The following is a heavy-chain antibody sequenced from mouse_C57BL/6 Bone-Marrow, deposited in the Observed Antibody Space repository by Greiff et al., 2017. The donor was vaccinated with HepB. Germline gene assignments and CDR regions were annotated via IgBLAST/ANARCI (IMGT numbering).Heavy chain of an antibody. D-gene: IGHD2-1*01. CDR3: ARDGTLGLLGLDY. CDR1: GFTFSSYA. V-gene: IGHV5-4*01. CDR2: ISDGGSYT. Sequence: EVKLMESGGGLVKPGGSLKLSCAASGFTFSSYAMSWVRQTPEKRLEWVATISDGGSYTYYPDNVKGRFTISRDNAKNNLYLQMSHLKSEDTAMYYCARDGTLGLLGLDYWGQGTSVTVSS. J-gene: IGHJ4*01.